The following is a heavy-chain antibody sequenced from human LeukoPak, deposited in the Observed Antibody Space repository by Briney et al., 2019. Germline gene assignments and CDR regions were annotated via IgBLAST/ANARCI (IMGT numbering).Heavy chain of an antibody. J-gene: IGHJ6*03. Sequence: GGSLRLSCAASGFTFSNYGMHWVRQAPGKGLEWVAVISYDGSNKYYADSVKGRFTISRDNSKNTLYLQMNSLRAEDTAVYYCAKTGFQWGEYFYYMDVWGKGTTVTVSS. V-gene: IGHV3-30*18. D-gene: IGHD1-14*01. CDR3: AKTGFQWGEYFYYMDV. CDR1: GFTFSNYG. CDR2: ISYDGSNK.